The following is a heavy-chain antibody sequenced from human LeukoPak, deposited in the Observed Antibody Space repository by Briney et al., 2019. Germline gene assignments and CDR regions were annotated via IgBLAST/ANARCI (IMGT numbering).Heavy chain of an antibody. J-gene: IGHJ4*02. CDR1: GYTFTGYY. D-gene: IGHD1-7*01. Sequence: ASVKVSCKASGYTFTGYYMHWVRQAPGQGLEWMGWINPNSGGTNYAQKFQGRVTMTRDTSISTAYMELSRLRSDDTAVYYCASLSLRVKNNWNLNYWGQGTLVTVSS. CDR2: INPNSGGT. CDR3: ASLSLRVKNNWNLNY. V-gene: IGHV1-2*02.